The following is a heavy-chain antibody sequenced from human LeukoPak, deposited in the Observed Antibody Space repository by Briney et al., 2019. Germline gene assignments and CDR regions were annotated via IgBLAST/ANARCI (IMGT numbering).Heavy chain of an antibody. V-gene: IGHV3-23*01. Sequence: GGSLRLSCAASGFTFNNYAMSWVRQAPGKGLEWVSTISGSGGRTYYADSVKGRFAISRDNSKNTLYLQMNSLRAEDTAVYYCAKEQLERRRGFDYWGQGTLVTVSS. D-gene: IGHD1-1*01. CDR1: GFTFNNYA. CDR2: ISGSGGRT. J-gene: IGHJ4*02. CDR3: AKEQLERRRGFDY.